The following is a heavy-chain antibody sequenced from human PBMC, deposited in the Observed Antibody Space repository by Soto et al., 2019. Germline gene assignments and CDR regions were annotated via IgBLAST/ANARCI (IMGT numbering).Heavy chain of an antibody. CDR1: GYSFTSYW. J-gene: IGHJ6*01. Sequence: GESLKISCQGSGYSFTSYWISWVRQMPGKGPEWMGKIDPSDSYTNYSPSFQGGVTISADKSISTVYLQWSSLKASDTAMYYCARHADTSSWQNDCPYYGQDVWGQGTTVTVSS. D-gene: IGHD6-13*01. CDR3: ARHADTSSWQNDCPYYGQDV. V-gene: IGHV5-10-1*01. CDR2: IDPSDSYT.